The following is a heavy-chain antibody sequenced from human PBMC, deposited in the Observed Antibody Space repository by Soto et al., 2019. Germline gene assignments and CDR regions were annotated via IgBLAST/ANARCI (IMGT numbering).Heavy chain of an antibody. V-gene: IGHV3-48*03. CDR1: GFTFSSYE. D-gene: IGHD2-2*01. J-gene: IGHJ4*02. CDR3: ARKRGIVVVPADTAFDY. CDR2: ISSSGSTI. Sequence: GESLKISCAASGFTFSSYEMNWVRQAPGKGLEWVSYISSSGSTIYYADSVKGRFTISRDNAKNSLYLQMNSLRAEDTAVYYCARKRGIVVVPADTAFDYWGQGTLVTVSS.